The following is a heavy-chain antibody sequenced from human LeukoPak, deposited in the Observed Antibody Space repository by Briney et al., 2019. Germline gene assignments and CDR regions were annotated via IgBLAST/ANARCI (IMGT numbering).Heavy chain of an antibody. CDR3: ARGDAYYDYVWGSYRPFDY. V-gene: IGHV3-9*01. D-gene: IGHD3-16*02. Sequence: PGGSLRLSCAASGFTFDDYAMHWVRQAPGKGLEWVSGISWNSGSIGYADSVKGRFTISRDNSKNTLYLQMNSLRAEDTAVYYCARGDAYYDYVWGSYRPFDYWGQGTLVTVSS. CDR1: GFTFDDYA. J-gene: IGHJ4*02. CDR2: ISWNSGSI.